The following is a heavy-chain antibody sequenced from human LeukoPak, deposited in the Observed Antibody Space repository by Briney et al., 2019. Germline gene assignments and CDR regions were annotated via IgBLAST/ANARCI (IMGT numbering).Heavy chain of an antibody. CDR3: ARDGARSDI. Sequence: PGGSLRLSCVGSGFNFMQYGMMWVRQAPGKGLEWVSSISRGSSYIYYADSVKGRFTISRDNAKNSLYLQMNSLRAEDTAVYYCARDGARSDIWGQGTMVTVSS. V-gene: IGHV3-21*01. CDR2: ISRGSSYI. D-gene: IGHD3-16*01. CDR1: GFNFMQYG. J-gene: IGHJ3*02.